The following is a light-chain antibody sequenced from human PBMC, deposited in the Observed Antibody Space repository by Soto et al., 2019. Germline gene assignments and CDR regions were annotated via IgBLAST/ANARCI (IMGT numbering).Light chain of an antibody. J-gene: IGKJ2*01. CDR1: QSLLHINGYNY. CDR2: FAS. CDR3: MQALHPPYT. V-gene: IGKV2-28*01. Sequence: DIVMTQSPLSLPVTPGEPASISCRSSQSLLHINGYNYLNWFLQKPGQSPQLLMYFASTRASGVPARFSGRGSGTDFTLIISRVEAADVGVYYCMQALHPPYTFAQGTKLEIK.